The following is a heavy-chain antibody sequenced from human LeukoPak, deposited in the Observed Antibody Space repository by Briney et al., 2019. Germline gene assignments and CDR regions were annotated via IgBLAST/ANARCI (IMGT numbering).Heavy chain of an antibody. V-gene: IGHV3-48*03. Sequence: PGGSLRLSCAASGFTFSNYEMNWVRQAPGKGLEWVSYISISGDTRDDADSVKGRFTTSRDNAKSSLYLQMNSLGAEDTAVYYCARDGPPDVWGKGTTVTVSS. CDR1: GFTFSNYE. CDR3: ARDGPPDV. J-gene: IGHJ6*04. CDR2: ISISGDTR.